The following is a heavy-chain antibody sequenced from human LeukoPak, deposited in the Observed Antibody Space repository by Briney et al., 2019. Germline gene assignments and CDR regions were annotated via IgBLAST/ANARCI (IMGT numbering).Heavy chain of an antibody. V-gene: IGHV3-72*01. CDR3: ASPVGATTVRAFDI. Sequence: GALRLSCAAPGFIFSDHYMDWVRQAPGKGLEWVGRTRNEANIYTTKYAASVKGRFTISRDDSKNSLYLQMNSLKTEDTAVYYCASPVGATTVRAFDIWGQGTMVTVSS. D-gene: IGHD1-26*01. CDR1: GFIFSDHY. CDR2: TRNEANIYTT. J-gene: IGHJ3*02.